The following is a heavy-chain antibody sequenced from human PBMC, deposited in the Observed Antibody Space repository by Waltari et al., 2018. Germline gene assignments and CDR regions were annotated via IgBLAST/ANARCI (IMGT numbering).Heavy chain of an antibody. D-gene: IGHD3-22*01. V-gene: IGHV4-59*01. CDR3: ARERRNYYDSSGYWGRFDY. CDR2: IYYSGST. J-gene: IGHJ4*02. Sequence: QVQLQESGPGLVKPSETLSLTCTVSGGSISSYYLTWIRQPPGKGLEWIGYIYYSGSTNYNHSLKSRVTISVDTSKNQFSLKLSSVTAADTAVYYCARERRNYYDSSGYWGRFDYWGQGTLVTVSS. CDR1: GGSISSYY.